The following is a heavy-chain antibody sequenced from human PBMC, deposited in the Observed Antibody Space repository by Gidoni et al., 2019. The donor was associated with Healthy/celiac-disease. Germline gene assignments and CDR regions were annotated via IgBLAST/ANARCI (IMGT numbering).Heavy chain of an antibody. CDR3: AGGGGLLWFGDPSPFDY. V-gene: IGHV4-39*01. D-gene: IGHD3-10*01. CDR2: IYSSGGA. J-gene: IGHJ4*02. Sequence: QLQLQEPGPGLVKPSETLSLTCTVSGGSISSSSYYWGWIRQPPGKGLEWIGSIYSSGGAYYTPSLKSRVTIAVETSKNHFSLKVSPVTAADPAVYYCAGGGGLLWFGDPSPFDYWGQGTLVTVSS. CDR1: GGSISSSSYY.